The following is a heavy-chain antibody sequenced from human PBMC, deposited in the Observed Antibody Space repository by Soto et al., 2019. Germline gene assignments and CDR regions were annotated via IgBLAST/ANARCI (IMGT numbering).Heavy chain of an antibody. J-gene: IGHJ6*02. Sequence: QVQLQESGPGLVKPSETLSLTCTVSGGSISSYYWSWIRQPPGKGLEWIGYIYYSGSTNYNPSLKRRVTITVDTSKNQFSLKLSSVTAADTAVYYCARDARLRWDYYYGMDVWGQGTTVTVSS. V-gene: IGHV4-59*01. CDR3: ARDARLRWDYYYGMDV. CDR1: GGSISSYY. CDR2: IYYSGST. D-gene: IGHD4-17*01.